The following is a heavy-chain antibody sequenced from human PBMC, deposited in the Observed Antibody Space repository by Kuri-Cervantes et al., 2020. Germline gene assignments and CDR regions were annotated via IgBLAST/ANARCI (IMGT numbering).Heavy chain of an antibody. CDR2: TYYSSKWYN. V-gene: IGHV6-1*01. Sequence: SETLSLTCAISGDSVSSNSAAWNWIRQSPSRGLEWLGRTYYSSKWYNDYAVSVKSRITINPDTSKNQFSLQLNSVTPEDTAVYYCARETNIYGDYGNYYGMDVWGQGTTVTVSS. CDR3: ARETNIYGDYGNYYGMDV. J-gene: IGHJ6*02. CDR1: GDSVSSNSAA. D-gene: IGHD4-17*01.